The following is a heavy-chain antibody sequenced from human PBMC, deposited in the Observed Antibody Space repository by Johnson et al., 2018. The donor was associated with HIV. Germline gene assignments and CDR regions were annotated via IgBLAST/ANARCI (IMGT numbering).Heavy chain of an antibody. V-gene: IGHV3-7*01. CDR2: IKAAGRDK. J-gene: IGHJ3*02. CDR1: GFTFSGSW. Sequence: VLLVESGGGLVQPGGSLRLSCAASGFTFSGSWMTWVRQAPGKVLEWVANIKAAGRDKYYVDSVKGRFTISRDNAKNSLYLQMNSLRAEDTAVYYCARVPNDAFDIWGQGTMVTVSS. CDR3: ARVPNDAFDI.